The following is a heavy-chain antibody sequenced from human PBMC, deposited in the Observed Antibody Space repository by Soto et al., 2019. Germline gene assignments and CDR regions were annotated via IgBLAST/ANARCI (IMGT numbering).Heavy chain of an antibody. D-gene: IGHD3-10*01. J-gene: IGHJ4*02. CDR2: ITSDTNTI. V-gene: IGHV3-48*02. Sequence: EVQLVESGGGLVQPGGSLRLTCAASGFPFSIYSMNWVRQAPGKGLEWSSYITSDTNTIKYADSVKGRFTISRDNAKNLVYLQMNSLRDEDTAVYFCARSGEGHFDYWGQGTVVTVSS. CDR1: GFPFSIYS. CDR3: ARSGEGHFDY.